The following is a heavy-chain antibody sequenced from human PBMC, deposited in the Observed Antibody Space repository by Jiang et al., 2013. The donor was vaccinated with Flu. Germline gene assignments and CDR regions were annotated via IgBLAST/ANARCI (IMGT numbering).Heavy chain of an antibody. CDR1: GGTFSSYA. CDR2: IIPIFGTA. J-gene: IGHJ4*02. CDR3: ARALGKRGTVTTSYPFDY. Sequence: SGAEVKKPGSSVKVSCKASGGTFSSYAISWVRQAPGQGLEWMGGIIPIFGTANYAQKFQGRVTITADESTSTAYMELSSLRSEDTAVYYCARALGKRGTVTTSYPFDYWGQGTLVTVSS. D-gene: IGHD4-17*01. V-gene: IGHV1-69*01.